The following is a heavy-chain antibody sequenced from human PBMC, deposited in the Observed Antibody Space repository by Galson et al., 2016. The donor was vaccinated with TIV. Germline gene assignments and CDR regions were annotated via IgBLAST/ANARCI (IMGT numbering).Heavy chain of an antibody. J-gene: IGHJ6*02. D-gene: IGHD5-18*01. CDR2: IIPLFSTA. V-gene: IGHV1-69*13. Sequence: SVKVSCKASGGSFSSHVFSWVRQAPGQGLEWMGGIIPLFSTANYAQKFQGRVTITADESTSTAYMELTSLRYDDTAIYYCAKDRNTAMDTYYWYYGWTSGAKGPRSPSP. CDR1: GGSFSSHV. CDR3: AKDRNTAMDTYYWYYGWTS.